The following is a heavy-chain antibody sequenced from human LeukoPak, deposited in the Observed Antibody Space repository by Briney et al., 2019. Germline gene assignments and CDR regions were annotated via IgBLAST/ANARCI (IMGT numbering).Heavy chain of an antibody. CDR2: IWHDGSQK. J-gene: IGHJ4*02. CDR1: GFTFSNYG. V-gene: IGHV3-33*06. Sequence: PGGSLSLSCAASGFTFSNYGMHWVRKAPGKGQERVALIWHDGSQKNYADSVKGRFTIIRVNSKNTQYLQMNSLRAEDKATYYYANNFDYWGQGTLVTVSS. CDR3: ANNFDY.